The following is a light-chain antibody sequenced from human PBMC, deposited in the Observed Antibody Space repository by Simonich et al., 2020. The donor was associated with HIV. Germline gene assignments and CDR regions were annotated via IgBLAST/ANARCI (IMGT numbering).Light chain of an antibody. CDR1: KYITKY. CDR2: AAS. Sequence: DIQMTQSPSSLSASVGDRVTITCRASKYITKYLNWYQQKPGKAPELLIYAASNLQSGVPSRFSGSGSGTDFTLTISSLQPEDFATYYCQQFNSYLHTFGQGTKLEIK. CDR3: QQFNSYLHT. V-gene: IGKV1-39*01. J-gene: IGKJ2*01.